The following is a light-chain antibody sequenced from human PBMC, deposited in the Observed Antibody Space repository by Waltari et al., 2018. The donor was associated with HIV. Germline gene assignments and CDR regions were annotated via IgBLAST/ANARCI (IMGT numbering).Light chain of an antibody. CDR1: QDINTL. CDR3: QQAHSHPIT. CDR2: GAS. Sequence: DIQMTQSPSSMSASIGDRVTITCRASQDINTLLAWYQQIPGKAPKFLIHGASTLQTGVPSRFSGSGSGTDFTLTISSLQPEDSATYYCQQAHSHPITFGQGTRLEIK. J-gene: IGKJ5*01. V-gene: IGKV1D-12*01.